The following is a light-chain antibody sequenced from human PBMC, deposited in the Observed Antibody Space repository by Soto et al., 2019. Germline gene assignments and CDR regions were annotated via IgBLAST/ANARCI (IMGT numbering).Light chain of an antibody. V-gene: IGLV2-14*01. Sequence: QSALTQPASVSGSPGQSVTISCTGTSSDLGGYNYVSWYQQHPGKVPKLMIYEVSNRPSGISNRFSGSKSGNTASLTVSGLQAEDEADYFCCSHAGDNTYVFGTGTKLTVL. CDR2: EVS. J-gene: IGLJ1*01. CDR3: CSHAGDNTYV. CDR1: SSDLGGYNY.